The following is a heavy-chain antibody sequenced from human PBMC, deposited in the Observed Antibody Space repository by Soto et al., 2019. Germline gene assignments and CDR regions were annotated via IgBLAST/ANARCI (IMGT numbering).Heavy chain of an antibody. V-gene: IGHV1-18*01. CDR2: ISTYNGNT. CDR1: DYTFTSYA. D-gene: IGHD5-18*01. CDR3: ATQVDTVMVFRD. Sequence: QVQLVQSGAEVKKPGASVKVSCKASDYTFTSYAISWVRQAPGQGLEWMGWISTYNGNTNYAQKLQGRVTMTTDTSSSTAYMELRSLRSDDTAVYYCATQVDTVMVFRDWGQGTLVTVSS. J-gene: IGHJ4*02.